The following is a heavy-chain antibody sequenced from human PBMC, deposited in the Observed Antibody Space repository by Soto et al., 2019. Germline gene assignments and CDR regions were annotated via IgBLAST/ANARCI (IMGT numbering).Heavy chain of an antibody. V-gene: IGHV3-23*01. CDR1: GFTFTGFV. CDR3: AKGSADTRPYYFVS. J-gene: IGHJ4*02. D-gene: IGHD6-13*01. Sequence: EVQLLESGGGLVQPGGSLRVSCAASGFTFTGFVMSWVRQAPGKGLEWVSAITGSGGDTYLADSVKGRFTISRDNTKGTLYLQMNSLRAEDTAVYYCAKGSADTRPYYFVSWGQGTLVTVSS. CDR2: ITGSGGDT.